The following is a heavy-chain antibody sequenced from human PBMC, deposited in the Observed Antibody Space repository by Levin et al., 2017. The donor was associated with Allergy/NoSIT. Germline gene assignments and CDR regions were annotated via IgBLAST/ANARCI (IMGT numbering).Heavy chain of an antibody. J-gene: IGHJ3*02. D-gene: IGHD1-26*01. CDR2: IYPSDSDT. V-gene: IGHV5-51*01. CDR1: GYSFTSHW. CDR3: ARHGRTSLRFDAFDI. Sequence: GGSLRLSCKGSGYSFTSHWIGWVRQMPGRGLEWMGIIYPSDSDTRYSPSFQGQVTISADKSISTAYLQWSSLKASDTAIYYCARHGRTSLRFDAFDIWGQGTMVTVSS.